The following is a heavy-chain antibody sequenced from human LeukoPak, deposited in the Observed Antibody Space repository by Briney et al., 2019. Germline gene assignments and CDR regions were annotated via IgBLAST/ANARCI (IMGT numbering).Heavy chain of an antibody. CDR2: INPNSGGT. CDR1: GYTFTGYY. Sequence: ASVKVSCKASGYTFTGYYMHWVRQAPGQGLESMGRINPNSGGTNYAQKFQGRVTMTRDTSISTAYMELSRLRSDDTAVYYCARAYMTTVTTFDYWGQGTLVTVSS. J-gene: IGHJ4*02. CDR3: ARAYMTTVTTFDY. D-gene: IGHD4-17*01. V-gene: IGHV1-2*06.